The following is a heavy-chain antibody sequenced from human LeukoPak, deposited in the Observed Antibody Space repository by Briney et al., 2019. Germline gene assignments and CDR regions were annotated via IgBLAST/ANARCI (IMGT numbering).Heavy chain of an antibody. CDR2: INHSGST. J-gene: IGHJ1*01. CDR3: AREEAD. Sequence: SETLSLTCAVYGGSFSGYYWSWIRQPPGKGLEWIGEINHSGSTNYNPSLKSRVTISVDTSKNQFSLKLSSVTAADTAVYYCAREEADWGQGTLVTVSS. V-gene: IGHV4-34*01. CDR1: GGSFSGYY.